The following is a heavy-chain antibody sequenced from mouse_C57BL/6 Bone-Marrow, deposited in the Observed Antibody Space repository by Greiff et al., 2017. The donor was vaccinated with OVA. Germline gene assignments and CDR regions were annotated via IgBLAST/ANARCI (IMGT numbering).Heavy chain of an antibody. CDR3: ARSSCDAGDY. V-gene: IGHV1-69*01. J-gene: IGHJ2*01. CDR1: GYTFTSYW. Sequence: QVQLQQPGAELVMPGASVKLSCKASGYTFTSYWMHWVKQRPGQGLEWIGEIDPSDSYTNYNQKFKGKSTLTADKSSSTAYMQLSSLTSEDSAVYYWARSSCDAGDYWGQGTTLTVSS. CDR2: IDPSDSYT. D-gene: IGHD2-3*01.